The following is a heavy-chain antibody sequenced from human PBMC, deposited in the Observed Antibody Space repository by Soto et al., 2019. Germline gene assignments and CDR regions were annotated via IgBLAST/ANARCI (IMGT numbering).Heavy chain of an antibody. D-gene: IGHD5-12*01. CDR2: INAGNGNT. Sequence: QVQLVQSGAEVKKPGASVKVSCKASGYTFTSYAMLWVRQAPGQRLEWMGWINAGNGNTKYSQKFQGRVTITRDTSASTAYMELRSLRSEDTAVYYCARAQNLEMATPWGQGTLVTVSS. CDR3: ARAQNLEMATP. J-gene: IGHJ4*02. V-gene: IGHV1-3*01. CDR1: GYTFTSYA.